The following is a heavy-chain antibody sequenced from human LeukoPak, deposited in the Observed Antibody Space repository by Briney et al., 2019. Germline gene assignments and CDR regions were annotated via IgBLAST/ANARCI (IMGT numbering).Heavy chain of an antibody. D-gene: IGHD6-19*01. CDR3: ARAIFSSGWYLVDY. Sequence: GGSLRLSCAASGFTFGSYSMNWVRQAPGDGLEWVSSISTSISYIYYADSVKGRFTISRDNAKNSLYLQMISLRAEDTAVYYCARAIFSSGWYLVDYWGQGTLVTVSS. CDR2: ISTSISYI. V-gene: IGHV3-21*01. J-gene: IGHJ4*02. CDR1: GFTFGSYS.